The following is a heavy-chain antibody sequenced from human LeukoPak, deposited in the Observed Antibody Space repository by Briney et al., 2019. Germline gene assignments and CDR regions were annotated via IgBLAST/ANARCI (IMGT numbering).Heavy chain of an antibody. D-gene: IGHD3-10*01. CDR2: ISSNGGST. CDR3: VNDSITMVRGA. Sequence: PGGSLRLSCSASGFTFSSYAMHSVRQAPGKGLEYVSAISSNGGSTYYADSVKGRFTISRDNSKNTLYLQMSSLRAEDTAVYYCVNDSITMVRGAWGQGTLVTVSS. V-gene: IGHV3-64D*06. J-gene: IGHJ4*02. CDR1: GFTFSSYA.